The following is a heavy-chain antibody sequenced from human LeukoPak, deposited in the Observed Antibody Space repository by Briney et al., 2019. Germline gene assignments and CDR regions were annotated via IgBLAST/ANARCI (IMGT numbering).Heavy chain of an antibody. CDR3: ARDEMATTYWFDP. D-gene: IGHD5-24*01. V-gene: IGHV1-69*04. J-gene: IGHJ5*02. CDR1: GGTFSSYA. Sequence: SVKVSYKASGGTFSSYAISWVRQAPGQGLEWMGRIIPIFGIANYAQKFQGRVTITADKSTSTAYMELSSLRSEDTAVYYCARDEMATTYWFDPWGQGTLVTVSS. CDR2: IIPIFGIA.